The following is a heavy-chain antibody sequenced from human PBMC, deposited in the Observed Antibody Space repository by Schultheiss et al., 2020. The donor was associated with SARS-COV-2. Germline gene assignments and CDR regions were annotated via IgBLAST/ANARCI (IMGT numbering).Heavy chain of an antibody. V-gene: IGHV4-34*01. CDR3: ARGVGAAAGTNWFDR. Sequence: SETLSLTCAVYGGSLSGYYWNWIRQPPGKGLEWIGEINHSGSTNYNPSLKSRVTMSVDTSKNQFSLKLSSVTAADTAVYYCARGVGAAAGTNWFDRWGQGSLVTVSS. D-gene: IGHD6-13*01. CDR2: INHSGST. CDR1: GGSLSGYY. J-gene: IGHJ5*02.